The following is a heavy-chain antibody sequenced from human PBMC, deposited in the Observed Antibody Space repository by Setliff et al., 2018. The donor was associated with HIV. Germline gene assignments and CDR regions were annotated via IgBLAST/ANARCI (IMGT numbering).Heavy chain of an antibody. D-gene: IGHD6-6*01. V-gene: IGHV3-30-3*01. J-gene: IGHJ5*02. CDR1: GFTFSSYV. CDR3: ARVSRGGSSPGWFDP. CDR2: MSTGGDIK. Sequence: PGGSLRLSCAATGFTFSSYVLHWVRQAPGKGLEWVAVMSTGGDIKIYADSVKGRFTISRDNSKNTLFLQMNSLRPEDTATYYCARVSRGGSSPGWFDPWGQGTLVTVSS.